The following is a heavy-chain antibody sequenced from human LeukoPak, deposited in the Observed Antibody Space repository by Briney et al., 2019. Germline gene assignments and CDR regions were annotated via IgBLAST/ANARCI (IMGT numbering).Heavy chain of an antibody. D-gene: IGHD3-10*01. V-gene: IGHV1-3*01. J-gene: IGHJ6*04. Sequence: ASVKVSCKASGYTFTSYAMHWVHQAPGQRLEWMGWINAGNGNTKYSQKFQGRVTITRDTSASTAYMELSSLRSEDTAVYYCARVITMVRGHGMDVWGKGTTVTVSS. CDR2: INAGNGNT. CDR3: ARVITMVRGHGMDV. CDR1: GYTFTSYA.